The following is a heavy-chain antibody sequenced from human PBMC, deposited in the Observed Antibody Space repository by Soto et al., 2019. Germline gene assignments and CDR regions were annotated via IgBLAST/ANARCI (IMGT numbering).Heavy chain of an antibody. CDR1: GGSISSGGYY. CDR3: ARGAGSYYYYYYGMDV. CDR2: IYYSGST. J-gene: IGHJ6*02. Sequence: SETLSLTCTVSGGSISSGGYYWSWIRQHPGKGLEWIGYIYYSGSTYYNPSLKSRVTISVDTSKNQFSLKLSSVTAADTAVYYCARGAGSYYYYYYGMDVWGQGTTVTVSS. D-gene: IGHD3-10*01. V-gene: IGHV4-31*03.